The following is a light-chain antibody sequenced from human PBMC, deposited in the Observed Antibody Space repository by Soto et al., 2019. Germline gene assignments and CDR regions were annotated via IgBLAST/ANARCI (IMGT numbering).Light chain of an antibody. CDR2: DAS. CDR3: QQRSSWPLT. CDR1: QSVRSY. J-gene: IGKJ4*01. V-gene: IGKV3-11*01. Sequence: EIVLTQSPATPSMSPGERATLSCRASQSVRSYLAWYQQKPGQAPRLLIYDASNRATGIPARFSGSGSGTDFTLTISSLETEDFAVYYCQQRSSWPLTFGGGTKVEIK.